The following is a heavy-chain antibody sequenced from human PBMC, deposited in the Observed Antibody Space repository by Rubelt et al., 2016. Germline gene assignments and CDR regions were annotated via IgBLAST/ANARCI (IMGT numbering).Heavy chain of an antibody. V-gene: IGHV4-34*01. J-gene: IGHJ5*02. Sequence: QVQLHQWGAGLLKPSETLSLSCAVYGGSFSGPYWTWIRQPPGKGLEWIGSIYSGGNTYYNASLKSRVTISVDTSKNHFSLKLTSVTASDPAVYHGAGEIMMGLQPVDWFDTWGQGTLVTVSS. CDR1: GGSFSGPY. D-gene: IGHD3-16*01. CDR3: AGEIMMGLQPVDWFDT. CDR2: IYSGGNT.